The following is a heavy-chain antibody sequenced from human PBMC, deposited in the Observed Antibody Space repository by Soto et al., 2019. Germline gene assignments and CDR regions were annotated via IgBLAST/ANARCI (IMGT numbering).Heavy chain of an antibody. CDR1: GFTFSSYS. Sequence: EGSLRLSCAASGFTFSSYSMNWVRQAPGKGLEWVSSISSSSSYIYYADSVKGRFTISRDNAKNSLYLQMNSLRAEDTAVYYCARGQIAARHSAFDIWGQGTMVTVSS. CDR2: ISSSSSYI. D-gene: IGHD6-6*01. CDR3: ARGQIAARHSAFDI. V-gene: IGHV3-21*01. J-gene: IGHJ3*02.